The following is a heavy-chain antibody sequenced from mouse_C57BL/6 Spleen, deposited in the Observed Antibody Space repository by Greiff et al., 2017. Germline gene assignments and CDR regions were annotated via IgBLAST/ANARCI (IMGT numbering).Heavy chain of an antibody. J-gene: IGHJ4*01. Sequence: VQLQQPGAELVKPGASVKLSCKASGYTFTSYWMHWVKQRPGQGLEGIGMIHPNSGSTNYNEKFKSKATLTVDKSSSTAYMQLSSLTSEDSAVYYCALYDYDGIYYAMDYWGQGTSVTVSS. CDR2: IHPNSGST. D-gene: IGHD2-4*01. CDR1: GYTFTSYW. CDR3: ALYDYDGIYYAMDY. V-gene: IGHV1-64*01.